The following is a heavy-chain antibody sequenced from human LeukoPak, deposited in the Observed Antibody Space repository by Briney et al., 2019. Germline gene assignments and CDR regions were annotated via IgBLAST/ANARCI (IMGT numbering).Heavy chain of an antibody. Sequence: SDPLSLTYSVSGGSISSNNYYWSWIRQPPGGQMEWMASINYGGTTYYNPSLKSRVTISVDTSKNQFSLRLSSVTAADTALYLCARYVVSGAGKYYFDYWGQGSLVTVSS. CDR3: ARYVVSGAGKYYFDY. J-gene: IGHJ4*02. D-gene: IGHD3-10*01. CDR1: GGSISSNNYY. CDR2: INYGGTT. V-gene: IGHV4-39*01.